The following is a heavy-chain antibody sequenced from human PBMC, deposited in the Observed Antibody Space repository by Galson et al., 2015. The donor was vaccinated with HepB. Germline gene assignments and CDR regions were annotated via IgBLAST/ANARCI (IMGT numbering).Heavy chain of an antibody. Sequence: SLRLSCAASGFTFSSYAMHWVRQAPGKGLEWVAVISYDGSNKYYADSVKGRFTISRDNSENTLYLQMNSLRAEDTAVYYCAKDLTDILTGYFLYYYYGMDVWGQGTTVTVSS. CDR2: ISYDGSNK. J-gene: IGHJ6*02. CDR1: GFTFSSYA. V-gene: IGHV3-30-3*01. D-gene: IGHD3-9*01. CDR3: AKDLTDILTGYFLYYYYGMDV.